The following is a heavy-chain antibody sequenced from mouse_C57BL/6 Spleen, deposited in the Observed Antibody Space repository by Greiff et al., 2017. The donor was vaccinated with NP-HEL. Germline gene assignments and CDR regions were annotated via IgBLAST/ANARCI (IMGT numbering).Heavy chain of an antibody. CDR2: IDPENGDT. Sequence: VQLKESGAELVRPGASVKLSCTASGFNIKDDYMHWVKQRPEQGLEWIGWIDPENGDTEYASKFQGKATITADTSSNTAYLQLSSLTSEDTAVYYCTTNWDGGGYWGQGTTLTVSS. V-gene: IGHV14-4*01. CDR3: TTNWDGGGY. J-gene: IGHJ2*01. CDR1: GFNIKDDY. D-gene: IGHD4-1*01.